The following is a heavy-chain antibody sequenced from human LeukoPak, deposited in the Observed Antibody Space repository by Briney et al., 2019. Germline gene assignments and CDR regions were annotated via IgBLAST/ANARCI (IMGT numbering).Heavy chain of an antibody. CDR3: AREDSSGWFDY. V-gene: IGHV3-23*01. J-gene: IGHJ4*02. D-gene: IGHD6-19*01. CDR1: GFTFSSYG. CDR2: ISGSGGST. Sequence: GGSLRLSCAASGFTFSSYGMSWVRQAPGKGLEWVSAISGSGGSTYYADSVKGRFTISRDNAKNSLYLQMNSLRAEDTAVYYCAREDSSGWFDYWGQGTLVTVSS.